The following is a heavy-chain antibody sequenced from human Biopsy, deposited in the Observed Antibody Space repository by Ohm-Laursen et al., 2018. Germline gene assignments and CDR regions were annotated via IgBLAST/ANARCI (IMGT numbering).Heavy chain of an antibody. CDR3: ATKLTGYFHH. V-gene: IGHV1-69*06. J-gene: IGHJ1*01. D-gene: IGHD3-9*01. CDR1: EGTFSNYG. CDR2: NIPILGTG. Sequence: SVKVSCKAPEGTFSNYGVNWVRQAPGQGLEWLGGNIPILGTGNYAQKFQERVTVAADTSTSTATMELRSLRSDDTAVYYCATKLTGYFHHWGQGTLVIVSS.